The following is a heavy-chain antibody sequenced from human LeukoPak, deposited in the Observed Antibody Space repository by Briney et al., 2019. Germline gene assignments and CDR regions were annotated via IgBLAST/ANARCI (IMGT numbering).Heavy chain of an antibody. CDR2: IKQDGSEK. J-gene: IGHJ3*02. D-gene: IGHD3-9*01. Sequence: GGSLRLSCAASGFTFSSYWMSWVRQAPGKGLEWVANIKQDGSEKYYVDSVKGRFTISRDNSKHPLYLQMNSLRAEDTAVYYCARELLRYFDWLTDAFDIWGQGTMVTVSS. V-gene: IGHV3-7*01. CDR3: ARELLRYFDWLTDAFDI. CDR1: GFTFSSYW.